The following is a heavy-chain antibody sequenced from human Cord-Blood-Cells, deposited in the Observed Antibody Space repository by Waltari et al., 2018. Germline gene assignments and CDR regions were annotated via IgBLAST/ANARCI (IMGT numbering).Heavy chain of an antibody. V-gene: IGHV1-69*01. D-gene: IGHD5-12*01. CDR2: IIPIFGTA. CDR3: ARGGDIVATIPYYYYMDV. Sequence: VQLVQEPAELTEPVSAAKAACKATGGNFSSYAISWLRMAPGRALEWMGGIIPIFGTANYEQKFQGRVRITADESTSTAYMELSSLRSEDTAVYYCARGGDIVATIPYYYYMDVWGKGTTVTVSS. J-gene: IGHJ6*03. CDR1: GGNFSSYA.